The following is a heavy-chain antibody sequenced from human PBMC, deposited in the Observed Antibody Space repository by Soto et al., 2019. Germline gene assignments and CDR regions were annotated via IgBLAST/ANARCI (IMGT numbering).Heavy chain of an antibody. CDR2: ISPNSGGT. CDR3: ARQRKGAAAGPVDAFDI. D-gene: IGHD6-13*01. Sequence: VASVKVSCKASGYTFTVYYMHWVRQAPGQGLEWMGWISPNSGGTFAAQKFQGRVTMTRDTSVNMAYMELTSLKSDDTAVYYFARQRKGAAAGPVDAFDIWGQGTMVTVSS. V-gene: IGHV1-2*02. CDR1: GYTFTVYY. J-gene: IGHJ3*02.